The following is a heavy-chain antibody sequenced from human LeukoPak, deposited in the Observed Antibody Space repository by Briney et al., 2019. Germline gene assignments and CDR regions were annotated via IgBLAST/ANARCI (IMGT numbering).Heavy chain of an antibody. CDR1: GFTFSNAW. D-gene: IGHD3-22*01. CDR2: IKSKTDGGTT. CDR3: TTYYSDYYDSSGPGGY. J-gene: IGHJ4*02. V-gene: IGHV3-15*01. Sequence: GGPLRLSCAASGFTFSNAWMSWVRQAPGKGLEWVGRIKSKTDGGTTDYAAPVKGRFTISRDDSKNTLYLQMNSLKTEDTAVYYCTTYYSDYYDSSGPGGYWGQGTLVTVSS.